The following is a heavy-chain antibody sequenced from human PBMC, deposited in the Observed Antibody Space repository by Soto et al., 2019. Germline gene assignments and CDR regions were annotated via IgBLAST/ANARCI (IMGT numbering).Heavy chain of an antibody. CDR1: GFTFTSSA. D-gene: IGHD2-15*01. V-gene: IGHV1-58*01. CDR2: INVSSGST. Sequence: SVKVSCKASGFTFTSSAVQWVRQARGQRLEWMGWINVSSGSTNYAQKFQGRVTMTRDMSTSTAYMELSRLRSDDTAVYYCARDKGYCSGGSCYPKPMDVWGQGTTVTVSS. CDR3: ARDKGYCSGGSCYPKPMDV. J-gene: IGHJ6*02.